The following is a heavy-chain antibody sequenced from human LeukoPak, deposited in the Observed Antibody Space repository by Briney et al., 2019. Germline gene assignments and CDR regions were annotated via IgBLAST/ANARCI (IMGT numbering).Heavy chain of an antibody. V-gene: IGHV1-69*06. D-gene: IGHD3-10*01. Sequence: GASVKVSCKAFGYTFTNYGITWVRQAPGQGLEWMGGIIPIFGTANYAQKFQGRVTITADKSTSTAYMELSSLRSEDTAVYYCAGYYGSGSYFRNYYYFYMDVWGKGTTATVSS. CDR2: IIPIFGTA. CDR3: AGYYGSGSYFRNYYYFYMDV. J-gene: IGHJ6*03. CDR1: GYTFTNYG.